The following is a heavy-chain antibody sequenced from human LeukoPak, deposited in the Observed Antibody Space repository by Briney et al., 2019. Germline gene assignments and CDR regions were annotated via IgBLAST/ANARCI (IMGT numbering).Heavy chain of an antibody. CDR1: GYTFTSYG. J-gene: IGHJ4*02. V-gene: IGHV1-18*01. CDR2: ISAYNGNT. CDR3: ARDELLRCDY. D-gene: IGHD1-26*01. Sequence: APVTVSCKASGYTFTSYGISWVRQAPGQGLEWMRWISAYNGNTNYAQILQGRVTMTTDTSTSTAYMELRSLRSDDTAVYYCARDELLRCDYWGQGTLVTVSS.